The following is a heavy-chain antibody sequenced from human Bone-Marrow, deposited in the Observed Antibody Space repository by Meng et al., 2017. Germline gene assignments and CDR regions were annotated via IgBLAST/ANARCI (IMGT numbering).Heavy chain of an antibody. Sequence: SGPGLVRPSEAWTLTLSVSAAPTTSRSYHWGWIPQPPAKGLGWTGTAFDSGGTYYNPSPNVRLTISVDTSKHQSSLKLKSVTAAHTALYYCAPSNALPALHWFDPWGQGTLVIVSS. CDR1: AAPTTSRSYH. CDR3: APSNALPALHWFDP. CDR2: AFDSGGT. V-gene: IGHV4-39*07. J-gene: IGHJ5*02. D-gene: IGHD1-1*01.